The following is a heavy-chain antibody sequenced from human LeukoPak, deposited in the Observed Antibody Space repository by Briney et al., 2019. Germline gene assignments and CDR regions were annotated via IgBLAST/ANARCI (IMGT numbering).Heavy chain of an antibody. Sequence: GGSLRLSCAASGFPLSDYSMNWVRQAPGKGLEWVSSISSSSSYIYYADSVKGRFTISRDNAKNSLYLQMNSLRADDTAVYYCAVLWSSFHFWGRGTLVTVSS. CDR3: AVLWSSFHF. CDR1: GFPLSDYS. V-gene: IGHV3-21*01. D-gene: IGHD3-10*02. J-gene: IGHJ2*01. CDR2: ISSSSSYI.